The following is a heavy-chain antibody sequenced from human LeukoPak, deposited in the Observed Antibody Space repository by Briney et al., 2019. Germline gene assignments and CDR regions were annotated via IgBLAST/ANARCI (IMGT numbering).Heavy chain of an antibody. J-gene: IGHJ6*03. CDR1: GATFSSYA. CDR3: ARSRRPNYDILTGFAYYYYYYYMDV. D-gene: IGHD3-9*01. Sequence: SVKVSCKASGATFSSYAITWVRQAPGQGLEWVGGITPLFGAPPYGENFQGRVTFTADRATNTAYMELSSLRSEDTAVYYCARSRRPNYDILTGFAYYYYYYYMDVWGKGTTVTISS. V-gene: IGHV1-69*06. CDR2: ITPLFGAP.